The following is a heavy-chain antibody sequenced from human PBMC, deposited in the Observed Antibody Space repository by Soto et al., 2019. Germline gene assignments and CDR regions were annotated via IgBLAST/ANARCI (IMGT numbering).Heavy chain of an antibody. D-gene: IGHD4-4*01. Sequence: SETLSLTCTVSGGSISSYSWSWMRQPPGKGLEWIGYIYHTESPNYNPSLKSRVTISVDTSKNQFSLNLSSVTAADTAIYYVATYSTTKSFDYWGPGTLVT. V-gene: IGHV4-59*01. J-gene: IGHJ4*02. CDR3: ATYSTTKSFDY. CDR2: IYHTESP. CDR1: GGSISSYS.